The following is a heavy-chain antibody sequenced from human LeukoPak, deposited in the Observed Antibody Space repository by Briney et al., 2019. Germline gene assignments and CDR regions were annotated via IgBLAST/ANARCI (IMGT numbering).Heavy chain of an antibody. CDR2: ITSSSSTI. D-gene: IGHD2-15*01. CDR3: ARDQPSGYCSGGTCYSFDC. CDR1: GLTFSSYS. J-gene: IGHJ4*02. V-gene: IGHV3-48*01. Sequence: GGSLRLSCAASGLTFSSYSMNWVRQAPGKGLEWLSYITSSSSTIYYADSVKGRFTISRDNAKNSLYLQMNSLRAEDTAVYYCARDQPSGYCSGGTCYSFDCWGQGTLVTVSS.